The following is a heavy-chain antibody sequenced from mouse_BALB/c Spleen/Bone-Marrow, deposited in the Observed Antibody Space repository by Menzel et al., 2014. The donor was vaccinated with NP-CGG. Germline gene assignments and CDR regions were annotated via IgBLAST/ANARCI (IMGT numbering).Heavy chain of an antibody. Sequence: VQLQQSGAELVKPGASVKLSCTASGFNIKDTYMHWVKQRPEQGLGWIGRIDPANGNTKYDPKFQGKATITADTSSNTAYLQLSSLTSEDTAVYYCVSYYYGNYFDSWGLGTTLTVSS. CDR2: IDPANGNT. CDR3: VSYYYGNYFDS. V-gene: IGHV14-3*02. CDR1: GFNIKDTY. D-gene: IGHD1-1*01. J-gene: IGHJ2*01.